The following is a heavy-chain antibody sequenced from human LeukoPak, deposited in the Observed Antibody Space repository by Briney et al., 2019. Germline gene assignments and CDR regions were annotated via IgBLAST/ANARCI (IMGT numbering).Heavy chain of an antibody. CDR1: GGSFSGYY. Sequence: SETLSLTCAVYGGSFSGYYWSWIRQPPGKGLEWIGEINHSGSTNYKPSLKSRVTISVDTSKNQFSLNLSSVTAADTAVYYCARFTDYYDSGGQGWYFDYWGQGTLVTVSS. V-gene: IGHV4-34*01. CDR3: ARFTDYYDSGGQGWYFDY. J-gene: IGHJ4*02. CDR2: INHSGST. D-gene: IGHD3-22*01.